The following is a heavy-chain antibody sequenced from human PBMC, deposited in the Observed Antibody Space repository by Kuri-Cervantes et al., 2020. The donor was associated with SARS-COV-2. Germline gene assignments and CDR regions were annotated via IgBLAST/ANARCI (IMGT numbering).Heavy chain of an antibody. Sequence: GESLKISCAASGFTISSYAISWGRQAPGKGQGWVSAISGSGGSTYYADSVKGRFTISSDNSRNTQYLQMNSLRAEDTAVYYCAKVDLGRDGYNFHCSGAFDIWGQGTMVTVSS. CDR2: ISGSGGST. D-gene: IGHD5-24*01. J-gene: IGHJ3*02. CDR3: AKVDLGRDGYNFHCSGAFDI. V-gene: IGHV3-23*01. CDR1: GFTISSYA.